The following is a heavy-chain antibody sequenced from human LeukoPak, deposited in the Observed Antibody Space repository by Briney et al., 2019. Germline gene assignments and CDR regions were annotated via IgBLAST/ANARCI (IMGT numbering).Heavy chain of an antibody. CDR2: INPSGGST. J-gene: IGHJ6*04. Sequence: ASVKVSCKASGYTFTSYYMHWVRQAPGQGLEWMGIINPSGGSTGYAQKFQGRVTMTRDTSPSTVYMELSSLRSEDTAVYYCARTQPTGNFIPAAVYGMDVWGKGTTVTVSS. CDR1: GYTFTSYY. CDR3: ARTQPTGNFIPAAVYGMDV. V-gene: IGHV1-46*01. D-gene: IGHD2-2*01.